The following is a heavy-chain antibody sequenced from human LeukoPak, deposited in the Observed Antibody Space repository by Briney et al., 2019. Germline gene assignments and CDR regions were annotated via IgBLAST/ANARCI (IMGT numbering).Heavy chain of an antibody. Sequence: SETLSLTCTVSGGSITGYYWSWIRQPPGRGREWIAYVRDNGESNYNPSLKSRVTISVDTRNNQISLRLNFVTAADTAIYYCARQPAGTAAFDIWGLGTMVTVSS. CDR1: GGSITGYY. CDR2: VRDNGES. J-gene: IGHJ3*02. D-gene: IGHD1-14*01. CDR3: ARQPAGTAAFDI. V-gene: IGHV4-59*08.